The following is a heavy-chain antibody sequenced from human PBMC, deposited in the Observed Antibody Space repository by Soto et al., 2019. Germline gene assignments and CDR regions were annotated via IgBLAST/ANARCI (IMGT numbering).Heavy chain of an antibody. J-gene: IGHJ4*02. CDR2: ISYDGRDK. CDR1: GFTFSNYA. V-gene: IGHV3-30*18. CDR3: AKDRTPVADYYFDY. Sequence: GGSLRLSCVASGFTFSNYAMHWVRQAPGEGLGWVAVISYDGRDKHHADSVKGRFTISRDNSKNTLYLLMNSLRPEDTAVYYCAKDRTPVADYYFDYWGQGTLVTVSS. D-gene: IGHD3-10*01.